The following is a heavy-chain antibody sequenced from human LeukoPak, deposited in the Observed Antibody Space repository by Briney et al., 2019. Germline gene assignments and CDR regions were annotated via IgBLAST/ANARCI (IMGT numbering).Heavy chain of an antibody. CDR1: GYSISSSNW. V-gene: IGHV4-28*06. Sequence: SETLSLTCAVSGYSISSSNWWGWIRQPPGKGLECIGYIYYSGSTNYNPSLKSRVTMSVDTSKNQFSLKLSSVTALDTAVCYCARIPPDEGWFDPWGQGTLVTVSS. J-gene: IGHJ5*02. CDR3: ARIPPDEGWFDP. CDR2: IYYSGST.